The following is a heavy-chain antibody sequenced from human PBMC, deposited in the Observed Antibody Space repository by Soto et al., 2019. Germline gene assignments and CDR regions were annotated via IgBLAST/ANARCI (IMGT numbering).Heavy chain of an antibody. J-gene: IGHJ5*02. CDR3: AKDPLQLVSGLFDP. CDR1: GFTFSSYA. CDR2: ISGSGGTT. V-gene: IGHV3-23*01. Sequence: GGSLRLSCAASGFTFSSYAMSWVRQAPGKGLECVSTISGSGGTTYDADSVKGRFTISRDNSKSTLYLQLNSLRVDDTAVYYCAKDPLQLVSGLFDPWGQGTLVTVSS. D-gene: IGHD3-10*01.